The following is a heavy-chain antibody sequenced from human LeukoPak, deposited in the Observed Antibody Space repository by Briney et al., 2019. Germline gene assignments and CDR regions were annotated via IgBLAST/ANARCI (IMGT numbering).Heavy chain of an antibody. V-gene: IGHV3-30-3*01. CDR1: GFTFSSYA. J-gene: IGHJ6*03. CDR3: ASQYYYGSGSYRGRYYYMDV. D-gene: IGHD3-10*01. Sequence: GGSLRLSCAASGFTFSSYAMHWVRQAPGKGLEWVAVISYDGSNKYYADSVKGRFTISRDNSKNTLYLQMNSLRAEDTAVYYCASQYYYGSGSYRGRYYYMDVWGKGTTVTVSS. CDR2: ISYDGSNK.